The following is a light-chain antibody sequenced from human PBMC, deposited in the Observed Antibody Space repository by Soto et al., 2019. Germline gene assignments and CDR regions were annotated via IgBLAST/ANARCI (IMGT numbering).Light chain of an antibody. CDR1: SSKIGGNS. Sequence: QSALTQPPSASGTPGQRVTISCSGSSSKIGGNSVNWYQHLPGTAPKILMYSDDERPSGVPDRFSGSKSGTSASLAISGLQSEDEADYYCAAWDDNLNGPVFGGGTKLTVL. V-gene: IGLV1-44*01. CDR2: SDD. CDR3: AAWDDNLNGPV. J-gene: IGLJ2*01.